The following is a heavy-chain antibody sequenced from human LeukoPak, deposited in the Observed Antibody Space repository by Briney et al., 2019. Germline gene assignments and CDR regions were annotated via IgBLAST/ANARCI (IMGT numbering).Heavy chain of an antibody. CDR1: GYTFTSYD. CDR2: INPNSGGT. V-gene: IGHV1-2*02. D-gene: IGHD2-2*01. J-gene: IGHJ5*02. CDR3: ARVSQYQLPENWFDP. Sequence: GASVKVSCKASGYTFTSYDINWVRQATGQGLEWMGWINPNSGGTNYAQKFQGRVTMTRDTSISTAYMELSRLRSDDTAVYYCARVSQYQLPENWFDPWGQGTLVTVSS.